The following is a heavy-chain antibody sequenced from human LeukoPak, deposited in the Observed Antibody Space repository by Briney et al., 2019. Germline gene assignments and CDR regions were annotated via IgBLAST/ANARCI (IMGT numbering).Heavy chain of an antibody. D-gene: IGHD3-22*01. CDR2: VRDNGNTYAT. CDR3: TRDDNSGYYSADFDY. J-gene: IGHJ4*02. Sequence: PGGSLRLSCAASGVTFSGSSMDCVRHASGEGLEWVGRVRDNGNTYATSYAASVKGIFTISRDDSKNTAYLQMNSLKTEDTAVYYCTRDDNSGYYSADFDYSGQGTLVTVSS. CDR1: GVTFSGSS. V-gene: IGHV3-73*01.